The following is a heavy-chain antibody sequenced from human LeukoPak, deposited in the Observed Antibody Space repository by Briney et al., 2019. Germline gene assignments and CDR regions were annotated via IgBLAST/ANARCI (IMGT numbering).Heavy chain of an antibody. CDR3: ARALLDGSLY. D-gene: IGHD3-3*02. V-gene: IGHV4-59*08. Sequence: SETLSLTCTVSGGSISNYYWSWIRQPPGKGLEWIGYIYYSGSTNYNPSLKSRVTISVDTSKNQFSLKLSSVTAADTAVYYCARALLDGSLYWGQGTLVTVSS. CDR2: IYYSGST. J-gene: IGHJ4*02. CDR1: GGSISNYY.